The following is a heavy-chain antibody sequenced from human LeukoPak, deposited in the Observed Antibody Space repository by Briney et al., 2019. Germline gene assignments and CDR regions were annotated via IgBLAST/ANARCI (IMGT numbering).Heavy chain of an antibody. Sequence: SETLSLTCTVSGGSISSSSYYWGWIRQPPGKGLEWIGSIYYSGSTYYNPSLKSRVTISVDTSKNQFSLKLSSVTAADTAVYYCARQIPSWNGGAVGNWFDPWGQGTLVTVSS. CDR2: IYYSGST. CDR1: GGSISSSSYY. J-gene: IGHJ5*02. V-gene: IGHV4-39*01. CDR3: ARQIPSWNGGAVGNWFDP. D-gene: IGHD1-1*01.